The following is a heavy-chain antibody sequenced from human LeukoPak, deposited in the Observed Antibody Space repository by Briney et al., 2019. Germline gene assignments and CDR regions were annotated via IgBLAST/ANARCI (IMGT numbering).Heavy chain of an antibody. V-gene: IGHV3-7*01. CDR2: IKEDGSEK. D-gene: IGHD7-27*01. CDR1: GFTFSNYW. J-gene: IGHJ4*02. Sequence: PGGSPRLSCAASGFTFSNYWMTWVRQAPGTGLEWVANIKEDGSEKYYVDSVKGRFTISRDNAKNSLYLQMNSLRAEDTALYYCARGGPTGALDYWGQGTLVTVSS. CDR3: ARGGPTGALDY.